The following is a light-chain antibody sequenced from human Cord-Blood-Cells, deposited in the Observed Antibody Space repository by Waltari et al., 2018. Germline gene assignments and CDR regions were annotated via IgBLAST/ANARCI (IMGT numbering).Light chain of an antibody. V-gene: IGKV3-11*01. Sequence: EIVLTQSPATLSLSPGERATLSCRSSQSVSSYLAWYQQKPGQAPRLLIYDASNRATGIPARFSVSGSGADFTLTISNLEPEDFAVYYCQQRSNWPTFGQGTRLEIK. CDR2: DAS. CDR1: QSVSSY. CDR3: QQRSNWPT. J-gene: IGKJ5*01.